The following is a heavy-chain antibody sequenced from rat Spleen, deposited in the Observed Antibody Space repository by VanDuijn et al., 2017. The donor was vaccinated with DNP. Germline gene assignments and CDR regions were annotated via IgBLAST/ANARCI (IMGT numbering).Heavy chain of an antibody. CDR2: ILFDGSRT. Sequence: EVQLVESGGGFVQPGRSLKLSCVASGFTFSDYYMAWVRQAPGQGLEWVTAILFDGSRTYYRDSVKGRFTISRDNAKRTQYLQMDSLRSEDTATYYCVTHPSWFGYWGPGTLVTVSS. CDR1: GFTFSDYY. CDR3: VTHPSWFGY. V-gene: IGHV5-7*01. J-gene: IGHJ3*01.